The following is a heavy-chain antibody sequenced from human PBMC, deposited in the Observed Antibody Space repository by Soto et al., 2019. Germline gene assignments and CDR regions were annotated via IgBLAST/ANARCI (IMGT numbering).Heavy chain of an antibody. D-gene: IGHD5-12*01. Sequence: QVQLVQSGAEVKKPGASVKVSCKASGYTFTSYGISWVRQAPGQGLEWMGWISAYNGNTNYAQKLQGRVTMTTDTSTSTAYIELRSLRSDDTAAYYRAREPLEVATINGIDYWGQGTLVTVSS. CDR1: GYTFTSYG. CDR3: AREPLEVATINGIDY. V-gene: IGHV1-18*01. J-gene: IGHJ4*02. CDR2: ISAYNGNT.